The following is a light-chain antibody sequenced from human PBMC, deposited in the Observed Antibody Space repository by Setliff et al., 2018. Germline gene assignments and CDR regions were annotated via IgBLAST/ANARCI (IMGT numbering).Light chain of an antibody. CDR3: SSYTNISPYYV. J-gene: IGLJ1*01. Sequence: QSALTQPASVSGSPGQSITISCTGISSDVGAYNYISWYQQYPGKAPKLMIYDVSKWPSGVSNRFSGSKSGNTASLTISGLQAEDEADYYCSSYTNISPYYVFGTGTKVTVL. V-gene: IGLV2-14*01. CDR1: SSDVGAYNY. CDR2: DVS.